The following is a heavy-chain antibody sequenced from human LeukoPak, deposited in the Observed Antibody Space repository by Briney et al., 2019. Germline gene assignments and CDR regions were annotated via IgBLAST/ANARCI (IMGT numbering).Heavy chain of an antibody. CDR1: GFTFDDYG. CDR3: AKDHYYDSSGRYFDY. V-gene: IGHV3-20*04. D-gene: IGHD3-22*01. CDR2: INWNGGST. J-gene: IGHJ4*02. Sequence: GGSLRLSCAASGFTFDDYGMSWVRQAPGKGLEWVSGINWNGGSTGYADSVKGRFTISRDNAKNSLYLQMNSLRAEDTALYYYAKDHYYDSSGRYFDYWGQGTLVTVSS.